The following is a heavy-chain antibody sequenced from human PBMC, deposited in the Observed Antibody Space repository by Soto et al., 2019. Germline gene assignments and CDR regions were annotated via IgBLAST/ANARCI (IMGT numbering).Heavy chain of an antibody. CDR2: IYYSGTT. Sequence: QVQLQESGPGLVKPSDTLSLTCAVSGYYISSSNWWGWIRQPPGQGLEWIGYIYYSGTTYYNPSLKSRVTMAVDTSKNQFSLKLTSVTAVDAAVYYCARREIQGPIDYWGQGTLVTVSS. CDR3: ARREIQGPIDY. V-gene: IGHV4-28*01. D-gene: IGHD1-26*01. CDR1: GYYISSSNW. J-gene: IGHJ4*02.